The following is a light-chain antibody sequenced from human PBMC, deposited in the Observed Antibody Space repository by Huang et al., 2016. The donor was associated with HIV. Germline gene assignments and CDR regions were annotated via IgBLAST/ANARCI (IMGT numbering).Light chain of an antibody. V-gene: IGKV1-5*03. CDR2: KAS. Sequence: DIQMTQSPSTLSASVGDRVTITCRASQSLNSWLAWYQQKPGKAPKLLIYKASSLESGVPSRFSGSGSGTEFTLTISSLQPDDFATYYCQQYNSYPWTFGQGTKVVIK. J-gene: IGKJ1*01. CDR1: QSLNSW. CDR3: QQYNSYPWT.